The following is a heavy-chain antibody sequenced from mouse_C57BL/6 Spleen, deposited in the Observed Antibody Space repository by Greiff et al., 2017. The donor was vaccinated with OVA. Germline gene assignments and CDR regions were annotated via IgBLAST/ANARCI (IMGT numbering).Heavy chain of an antibody. Sequence: VQLQQPGAELVKPGASVKLSCKASGYTFTSYWMHWVKQRPGQGLEWIGMIHPNSGSTNYNEKFKSKATLTVDKSSSTAYMQLSSLTSEDSAVYYCARSWDYDYDGYWYFDVWGTGTTVTVSS. J-gene: IGHJ1*03. CDR3: ARSWDYDYDGYWYFDV. D-gene: IGHD2-4*01. CDR2: IHPNSGST. V-gene: IGHV1-64*01. CDR1: GYTFTSYW.